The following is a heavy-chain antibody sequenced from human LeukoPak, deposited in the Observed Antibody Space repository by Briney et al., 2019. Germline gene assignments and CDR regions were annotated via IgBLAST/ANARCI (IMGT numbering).Heavy chain of an antibody. CDR2: IRSKTNSYAT. D-gene: IGHD3-22*01. CDR1: GFTFSGSA. V-gene: IGHV3-73*01. Sequence: GGSLRLSCAASGFTFSGSAMHWVRQASGKGLEWVGRIRSKTNSYATAYAASVKGRFTISRGDSKNTAYLQMNSLKTEDTALYFCTKKGDSSDYPLDYWGQGTLVTVSS. J-gene: IGHJ4*02. CDR3: TKKGDSSDYPLDY.